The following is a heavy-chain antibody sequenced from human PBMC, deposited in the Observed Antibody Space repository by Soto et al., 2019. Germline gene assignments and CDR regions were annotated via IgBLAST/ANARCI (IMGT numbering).Heavy chain of an antibody. D-gene: IGHD6-13*01. CDR1: GYTFTSYG. CDR2: ISAYNGNT. J-gene: IGHJ6*02. CDR3: ARDRGLSSSWYSYYYYGMDV. Sequence: QVQLVQSGAEVKKPGASVKVSCKASGYTFTSYGISWVRQAPGQGLEWMGWISAYNGNTNYAQKLQGRVTMTTDTATSTAYMELRSLRSDDTAVYYCARDRGLSSSWYSYYYYGMDVWGQGTTVTVSS. V-gene: IGHV1-18*01.